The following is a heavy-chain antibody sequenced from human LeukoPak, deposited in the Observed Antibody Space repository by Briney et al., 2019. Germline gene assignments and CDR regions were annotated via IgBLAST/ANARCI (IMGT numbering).Heavy chain of an antibody. J-gene: IGHJ6*02. V-gene: IGHV4-39*01. D-gene: IGHD6-13*01. CDR3: ARQQQLSYYYYYGMDV. CDR2: IYYSGST. Sequence: SETLSLTCTVSGGSISSSSYYWGWIRQPPGKGLEWIGSIYYSGSTYYNPSLKSRVTISVDTSKNQFSLKLSSVTAADTAVYYCARQQQLSYYYYYGMDVWGQGTTVTVSS. CDR1: GGSISSSSYY.